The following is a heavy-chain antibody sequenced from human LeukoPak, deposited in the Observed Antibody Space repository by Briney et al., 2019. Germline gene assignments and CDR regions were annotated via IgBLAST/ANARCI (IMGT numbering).Heavy chain of an antibody. D-gene: IGHD6-19*01. V-gene: IGHV1-24*01. CDR3: ATPIAVAGTSLDY. Sequence: ASVKVSCKVSGYTLAELSMHWVRQAPGKGLEWMGGFDPEDGETIYAQKFQGRVTMTEDTSTDTAYMELSSLRSEDTAVYYCATPIAVAGTSLDYWGQGTLVTVSS. CDR2: FDPEDGET. CDR1: GYTLAELS. J-gene: IGHJ4*02.